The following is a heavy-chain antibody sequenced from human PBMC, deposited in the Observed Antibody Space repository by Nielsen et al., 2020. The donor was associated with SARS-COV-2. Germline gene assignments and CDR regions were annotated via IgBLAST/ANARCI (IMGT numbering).Heavy chain of an antibody. CDR2: TSYSGRF. D-gene: IGHD3-22*01. CDR3: ARHPEGYDSTGRFDP. V-gene: IGHV4-59*08. Sequence: SETLSLTCTVSGGSISNFYWSWIRQPPGQGLEWIGYTSYSGRFNYNPSLKSRVTISVDTSKKQISLKLRSVTAVDTAVYYCARHPEGYDSTGRFDPWGQGTLVTVSS. CDR1: GGSISNFY. J-gene: IGHJ5*02.